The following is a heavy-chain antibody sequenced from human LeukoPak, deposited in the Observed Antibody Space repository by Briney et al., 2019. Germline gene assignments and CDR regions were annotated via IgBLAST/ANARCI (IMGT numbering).Heavy chain of an antibody. Sequence: PSETLSLTCTVSGGSISSSSYYWGWIRQPPGKGLEWIGSIYYSGSTYYNPSLRSGVTISVDTSKNQFSLKLSSVTAADTAVYYCARLQDYGSGTPYFDYWGQGTLVTVSS. CDR2: IYYSGST. CDR1: GGSISSSSYY. D-gene: IGHD3-10*01. J-gene: IGHJ4*02. CDR3: ARLQDYGSGTPYFDY. V-gene: IGHV4-39*07.